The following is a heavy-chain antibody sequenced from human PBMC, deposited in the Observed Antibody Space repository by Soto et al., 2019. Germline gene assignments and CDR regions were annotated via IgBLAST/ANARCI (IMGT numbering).Heavy chain of an antibody. D-gene: IGHD6-19*01. V-gene: IGHV3-23*01. CDR3: AKKGIAVAGYFDH. Sequence: EVQLLESGGGLVQPGGSLRLSCAASGFTFSSYAMSWVRQAPGKGLEWVSAISGSGGSTYYADSVKGRFTISRDSSENTLYLQINSLTDEDTAVYYCAKKGIAVAGYFDHWGQGTLVTVSS. CDR1: GFTFSSYA. CDR2: ISGSGGST. J-gene: IGHJ4*02.